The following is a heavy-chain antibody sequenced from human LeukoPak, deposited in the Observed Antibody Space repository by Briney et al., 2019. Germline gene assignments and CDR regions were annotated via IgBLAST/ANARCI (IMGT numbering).Heavy chain of an antibody. CDR1: RYTFTRYD. CDR2: INPNSGNT. Sequence: ASVKVSCKASRYTFTRYDITWVRQATGQGLEWMGWINPNSGNTGYAQKLQGRVTITRNSSIRTAYMEVSSLRSEDTAVYYCARVGCSDTSCYTYYYYYMDVWGKGTTVTVSS. CDR3: ARVGCSDTSCYTYYYYYMDV. V-gene: IGHV1-8*03. D-gene: IGHD2-2*02. J-gene: IGHJ6*03.